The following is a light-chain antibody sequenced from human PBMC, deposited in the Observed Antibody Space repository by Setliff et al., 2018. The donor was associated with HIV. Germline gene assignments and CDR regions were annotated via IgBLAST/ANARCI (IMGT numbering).Light chain of an antibody. CDR1: NSSIGSNY. V-gene: IGLV1-47*01. Sequence: QSALTQPPSASGTPGQRITISCSGSNSSIGSNYVSWYQQFPGSAPRLLMFRNSQRPSGVPDRFSGSKSGTSASLAISGLRSEDEADYYCATWDDSLTSPRMFGGGTK. J-gene: IGLJ3*02. CDR2: RNS. CDR3: ATWDDSLTSPRM.